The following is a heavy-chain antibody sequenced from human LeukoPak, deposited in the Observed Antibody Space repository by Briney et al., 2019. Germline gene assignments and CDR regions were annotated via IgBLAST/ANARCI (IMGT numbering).Heavy chain of an antibody. V-gene: IGHV4-59*12. D-gene: IGHD4-11*01. CDR3: ARLSHSNTH. CDR1: GGSISNYF. CDR2: IYDSGRT. J-gene: IGHJ4*02. Sequence: SETLSLTCTVAGGSISNYFWTWIQQPPGKGLEWIGYIYDSGRTNYNPSLKRRLTMSVDTSKNQFSLKLTSVTAADTAVYYCARLSHSNTHWGQGTLVTVSS.